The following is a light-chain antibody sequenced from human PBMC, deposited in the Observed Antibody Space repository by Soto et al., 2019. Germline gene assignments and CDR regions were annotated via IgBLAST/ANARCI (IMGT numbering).Light chain of an antibody. J-gene: IGLJ1*01. V-gene: IGLV2-8*01. CDR2: EVS. CDR3: CSDAGSNTFA. Sequence: QSVLTQPPSASGSPGQSVTIACTGTSSDVGGYNYVSWYQEHPGKAPKVLIYEVSKRPSGVPDRFSGYKSGNTASLTVSGLQAEDEADYYCCSDAGSNTFAFGTGTKVTVL. CDR1: SSDVGGYNY.